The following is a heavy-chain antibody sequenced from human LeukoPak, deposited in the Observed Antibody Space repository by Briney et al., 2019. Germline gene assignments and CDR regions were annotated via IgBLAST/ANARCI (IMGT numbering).Heavy chain of an antibody. CDR1: GYTFTSYA. CDR3: ARAQFSAAAGTGTDY. V-gene: IGHV1-2*02. Sequence: GASVKVSCKASGYTFTSYAMHWVRQAPGQRLEWMGWINPNSGGTNYAQKFQGRVTMTRDTSISTAYMELSRLRSDDTAVYYCARAQFSAAAGTGTDYWGQGTLVTVSS. J-gene: IGHJ4*02. CDR2: INPNSGGT. D-gene: IGHD6-13*01.